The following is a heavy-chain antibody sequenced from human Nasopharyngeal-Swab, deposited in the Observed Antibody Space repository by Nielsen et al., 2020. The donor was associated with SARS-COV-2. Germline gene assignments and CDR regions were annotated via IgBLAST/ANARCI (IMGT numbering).Heavy chain of an antibody. CDR3: ARVVMVRGVSYYYYMDV. Sequence: PGKGLEWIGSIYYSGSTYYNPSLKSRVTISVDTSKNQFSLNLSSVTAADTAVYYCARVVMVRGVSYYYYMDVWGKGTTVTVSS. J-gene: IGHJ6*03. V-gene: IGHV4-39*07. D-gene: IGHD3-10*01. CDR2: IYYSGST.